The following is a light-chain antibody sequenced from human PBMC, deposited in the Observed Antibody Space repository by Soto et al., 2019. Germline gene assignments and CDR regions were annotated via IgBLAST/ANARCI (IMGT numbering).Light chain of an antibody. V-gene: IGKV1-39*01. Sequence: DIQMTQSPSSLSASVGDRVTITCRASQSISTYLNWYQQKVGKAPTLLIYAASSLQRGVPSRFSGSGPGTDFTLTISSLQPEDFATYYCQQSYSTPRTFGQGTKLEIK. CDR1: QSISTY. CDR3: QQSYSTPRT. J-gene: IGKJ2*02. CDR2: AAS.